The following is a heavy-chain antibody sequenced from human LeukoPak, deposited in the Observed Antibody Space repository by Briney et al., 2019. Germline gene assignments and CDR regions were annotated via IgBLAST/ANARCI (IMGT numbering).Heavy chain of an antibody. CDR2: INPNTGGT. D-gene: IGHD1-26*01. CDR1: GYTFTDYF. CDR3: ARRSQLWVGAPPHFDY. Sequence: ASVKVSCKASGYTFTDYFMNWVRQAPGQGLEWMGWINPNTGGTNYAQKFQGRVIMTRDTSIRAAYMELSRLRSDDTAVYYCARRSQLWVGAPPHFDYWGQGTLVTVSS. V-gene: IGHV1-2*02. J-gene: IGHJ4*02.